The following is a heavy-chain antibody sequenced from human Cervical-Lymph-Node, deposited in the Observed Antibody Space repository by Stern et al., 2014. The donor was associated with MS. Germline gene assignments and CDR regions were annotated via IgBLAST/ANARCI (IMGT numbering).Heavy chain of an antibody. J-gene: IGHJ4*02. CDR3: ARQDYYGSGSYRDY. D-gene: IGHD3-10*01. CDR1: GGSISSGSYY. Sequence: QVQLVESGPGLVKPSQTLSLTCTVSGGSISSGSYYWSWIRQPAGKGLEWIGRIYTSGSTNYNPSLKSRVPISVDTSKNQFSLKLSFVTAADTAVYYCARQDYYGSGSYRDYWGQGTLVTVSS. V-gene: IGHV4-61*02. CDR2: IYTSGST.